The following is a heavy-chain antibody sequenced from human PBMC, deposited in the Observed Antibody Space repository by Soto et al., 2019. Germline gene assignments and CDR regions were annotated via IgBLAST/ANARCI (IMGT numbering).Heavy chain of an antibody. CDR2: IYSGGST. D-gene: IGHD3-22*01. CDR3: ARDGEAGWYYYASSGSTGAFDI. V-gene: IGHV3-66*01. CDR1: GFTVSSNY. J-gene: IGHJ3*02. Sequence: EVQLVESGGGLVQPGGSLRLSCAASGFTVSSNYMSWVRQAQGKGLEWVSVIYSGGSTYYADSVKGRFTISRDNSKNTLYLQMNSLRVEDTAVYYCARDGEAGWYYYASSGSTGAFDIWGQGTMVTVSS.